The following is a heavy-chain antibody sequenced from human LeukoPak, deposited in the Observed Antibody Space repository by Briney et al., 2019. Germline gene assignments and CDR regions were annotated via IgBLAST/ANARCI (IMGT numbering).Heavy chain of an antibody. V-gene: IGHV3-23*01. D-gene: IGHD5-24*01. CDR3: ARDIRMASFDY. CDR2: ISGSGGST. CDR1: GFTFSNYA. J-gene: IGHJ4*02. Sequence: PGGSLRLSCAASGFTFSNYAMSWARQAPGKGLEWVSAISGSGGSTYYADSVKGRFTISRDNSKNTLYLQVNSLRADDTAVYYCARDIRMASFDYWGQGTLVTVSS.